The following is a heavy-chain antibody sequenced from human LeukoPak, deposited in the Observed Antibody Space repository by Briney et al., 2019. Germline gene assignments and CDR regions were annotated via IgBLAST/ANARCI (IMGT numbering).Heavy chain of an antibody. Sequence: GGSLRLSCAASGFTFSSYAMHWVRQAPGKGLEWVAVISYDGSNKYYADSVKGRFTISRDNSKNTLYLQMNSLRAEDTAVYYCAREWQQLGYWGQGTLVTVSS. CDR3: AREWQQLGY. D-gene: IGHD6-13*01. J-gene: IGHJ4*02. CDR1: GFTFSSYA. CDR2: ISYDGSNK. V-gene: IGHV3-30*04.